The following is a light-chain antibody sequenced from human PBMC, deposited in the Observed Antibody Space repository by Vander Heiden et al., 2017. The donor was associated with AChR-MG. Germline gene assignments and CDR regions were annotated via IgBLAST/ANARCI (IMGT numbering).Light chain of an antibody. CDR2: SNT. CDR1: SSNIGSNS. CDR3: AAWDDNLNGYV. Sequence: QSVLTQPPSASGTPGQRVTISCSGSSSNIGSNSVNWYQQLPGTAPKLLIYSNTQRPSGVPDRLSGSKSGTSASLAISGIQSEDEADYYCAAWDDNLNGYVFGPGTKVTVL. J-gene: IGLJ1*01. V-gene: IGLV1-44*01.